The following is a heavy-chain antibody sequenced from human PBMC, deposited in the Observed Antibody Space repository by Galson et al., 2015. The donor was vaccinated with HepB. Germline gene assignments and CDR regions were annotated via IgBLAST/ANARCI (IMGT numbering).Heavy chain of an antibody. CDR1: GYTFTSYA. Sequence: SVKVSCKASGYTFTSYAMHWVRQAPGQRLEWMGRINAGNGNTKYSQKFQGRVTITRDTSASTAYMELSSLRSEDTAVYYCARGSRVLLWFGELFPLDYWGQGTLVTVSS. V-gene: IGHV1-3*01. CDR2: INAGNGNT. CDR3: ARGSRVLLWFGELFPLDY. J-gene: IGHJ4*02. D-gene: IGHD3-10*01.